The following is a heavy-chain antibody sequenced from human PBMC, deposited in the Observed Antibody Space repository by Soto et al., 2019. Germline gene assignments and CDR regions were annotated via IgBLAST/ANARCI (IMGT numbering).Heavy chain of an antibody. D-gene: IGHD6-19*01. CDR1: GYSFTSYW. Sequence: GESLKISCKGSGYSFTSYWIGWVRQMPGKGLEWMGIIYPGDSDTRYSPSFQGQVTISADKSISTAYLQWSSLKASDTAMYYCARLGISSGWTNNWFEPWGQGTLVTVSS. J-gene: IGHJ5*02. V-gene: IGHV5-51*01. CDR2: IYPGDSDT. CDR3: ARLGISSGWTNNWFEP.